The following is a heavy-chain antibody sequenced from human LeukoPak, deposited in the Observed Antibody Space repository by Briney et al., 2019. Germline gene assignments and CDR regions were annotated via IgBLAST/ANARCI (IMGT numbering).Heavy chain of an antibody. J-gene: IGHJ4*02. V-gene: IGHV3-23*01. D-gene: IGHD6-19*01. CDR3: AKAQRVAGTPASFDY. CDR1: GFTVSSNY. Sequence: GGSLRLSCAASGFTVSSNYMSWVRQAPGKGLEWISGISASGAATYYADSVKGRFTISRDNPMNTLYLQMNSLRAEDTAVYFCAKAQRVAGTPASFDYWGQGTLVTVSS. CDR2: ISASGAAT.